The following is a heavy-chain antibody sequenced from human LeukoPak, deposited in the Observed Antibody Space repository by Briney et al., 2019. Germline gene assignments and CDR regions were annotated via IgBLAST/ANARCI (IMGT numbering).Heavy chain of an antibody. D-gene: IGHD3-10*01. CDR2: IYSCDSDP. Sequence: GESLNISCKGSGYSLSNYWLGWVRPMPGKGLECMGIIYSCDSDPRYSPSFQGQLNISADKSNSIPYLQWSSLRRSHTSMYYCARLSRGVPAVCRFDPWGEGTLVIVSS. J-gene: IGHJ5*02. CDR1: GYSLSNYW. CDR3: ARLSRGVPAVCRFDP. V-gene: IGHV5-51*01.